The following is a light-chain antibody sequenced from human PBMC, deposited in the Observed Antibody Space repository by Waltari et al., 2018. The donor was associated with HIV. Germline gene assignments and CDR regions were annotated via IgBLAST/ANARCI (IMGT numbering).Light chain of an antibody. CDR3: AAWDHSLSARV. CDR2: EVT. J-gene: IGLJ3*02. CDR1: SSNVGSDDL. Sequence: QSALTPPASVSGSPGQSITISCTGTSSNVGSDDLVSWYQQHPGEAPKLIIYEVTKRPSGVPDRFSGSKSGTSASLAISGLRSEDEADYYCAAWDHSLSARVFGGGTKMTVL. V-gene: IGLV2-14*02.